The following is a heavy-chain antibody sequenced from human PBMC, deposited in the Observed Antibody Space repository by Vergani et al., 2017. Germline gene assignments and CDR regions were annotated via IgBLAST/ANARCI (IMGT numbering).Heavy chain of an antibody. J-gene: IGHJ5*02. D-gene: IGHD6-6*01. CDR1: GGSISSYY. Sequence: VQLQESGPGLVKPSESLSLTCTVSGGSISSYYWSWIRQPPGKGLEWIGYIYYSGSTNYNPSLKSRVTISVDTSKNQFSLKLSSVTAADTAVYYCAREFGAARLWFDPWGQGTLVTVSS. CDR3: AREFGAARLWFDP. V-gene: IGHV4-59*01. CDR2: IYYSGST.